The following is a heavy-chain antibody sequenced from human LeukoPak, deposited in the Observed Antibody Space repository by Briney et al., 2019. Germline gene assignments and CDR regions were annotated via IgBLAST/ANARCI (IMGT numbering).Heavy chain of an antibody. Sequence: PGGSLRLSCTASGFTFSNYGFHWVRQAPGKGLEWVALVAYDGNNKYYADSVKGRFTISRDNSKNTLYLQMDNLRTEDAAVYYCAKRSFTSTSESPATLDCWGQGTLVTVSS. CDR1: GFTFSNYG. D-gene: IGHD6-6*01. V-gene: IGHV3-30*18. CDR2: VAYDGNNK. J-gene: IGHJ4*02. CDR3: AKRSFTSTSESPATLDC.